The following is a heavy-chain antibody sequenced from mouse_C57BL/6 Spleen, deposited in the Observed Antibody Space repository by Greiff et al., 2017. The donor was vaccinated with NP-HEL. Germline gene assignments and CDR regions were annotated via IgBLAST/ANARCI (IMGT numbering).Heavy chain of an antibody. D-gene: IGHD1-1*01. V-gene: IGHV5-16*02. J-gene: IGHJ1*03. CDR3: ARRGGSSYGWYFDV. CDR2: INYDGSST. CDR1: GFTFSDYY. Sequence: EVKLMESEGGLVQPGSSMKLSCTASGFTFSDYYMAWVRQVPETGLEWVANINYDGSSTYYLDSLKSRFIISRDNAKNILYLQMSSLKSEDTATYYCARRGGSSYGWYFDVWGTGTTVTVSS.